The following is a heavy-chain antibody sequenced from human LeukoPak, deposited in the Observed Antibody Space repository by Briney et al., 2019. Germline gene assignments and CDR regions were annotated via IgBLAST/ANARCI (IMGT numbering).Heavy chain of an antibody. D-gene: IGHD3-22*01. CDR2: ISYDGSNK. CDR1: GFTFSSYA. CDR3: AREGRRGYYDSSGYLLLALDC. J-gene: IGHJ4*02. V-gene: IGHV3-30-3*01. Sequence: GGSLRLSCAASGFTFSSYAMHWVRQAPGKGLEGVAVISYDGSNKYYADSVKGRFTISRDNSKNTLYLQMNSLRAEDTAVYYCAREGRRGYYDSSGYLLLALDCWGQGTLVTVSS.